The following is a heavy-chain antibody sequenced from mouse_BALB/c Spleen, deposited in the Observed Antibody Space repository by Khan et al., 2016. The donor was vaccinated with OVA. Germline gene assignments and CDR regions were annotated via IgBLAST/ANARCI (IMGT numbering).Heavy chain of an antibody. CDR1: GFYIKDTY. D-gene: IGHD2-14*01. V-gene: IGHV14-3*02. J-gene: IGHJ3*01. CDR3: ARREYDVGFAY. Sequence: VQLQQSGAELVKPGASVTLSCTASGFYIKDTYMHWVKQRFEQGLEWIGRIDPANGNTKYDPTFQGKATITADTSSNTAYLQLSSLTSEDTAVYYCARREYDVGFAYWGEGTLVTSSA. CDR2: IDPANGNT.